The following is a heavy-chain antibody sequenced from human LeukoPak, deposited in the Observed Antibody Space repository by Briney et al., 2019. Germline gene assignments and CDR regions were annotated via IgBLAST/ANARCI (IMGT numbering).Heavy chain of an antibody. CDR2: ISSSGSTI. CDR3: ARVELAPYYYYMDV. D-gene: IGHD1-7*01. Sequence: GGSLRLSCAASGFTFSSYAMSWVRQAPGKGLEWVSHISSSGSTIWYADSVKGRFTISRDNAKNSLYLQMNSLRAEDTAVYYCARVELAPYYYYMDVWGKGTTVTVSS. J-gene: IGHJ6*03. V-gene: IGHV3-48*04. CDR1: GFTFSSYA.